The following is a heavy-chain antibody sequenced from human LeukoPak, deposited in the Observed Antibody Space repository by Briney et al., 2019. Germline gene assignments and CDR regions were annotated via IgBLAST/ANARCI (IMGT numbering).Heavy chain of an antibody. D-gene: IGHD3-22*01. Sequence: PSETLSLTCTVSGGSISSYYWSWIRQPAGKGLEWIWRIYTSGSTNYNPSLKSRVTMSVDTSKNQFSLKLSSVTAADTAVYYCARGLTGNNYYDSSGYWNAFDIWGQGTMVTVSS. V-gene: IGHV4-4*07. CDR1: GGSISSYY. CDR3: ARGLTGNNYYDSSGYWNAFDI. J-gene: IGHJ3*02. CDR2: IYTSGST.